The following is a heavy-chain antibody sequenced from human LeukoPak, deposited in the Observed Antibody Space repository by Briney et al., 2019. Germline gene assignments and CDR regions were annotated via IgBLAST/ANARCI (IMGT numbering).Heavy chain of an antibody. D-gene: IGHD1-26*01. Sequence: SETLSLTCTVSGGSISSHYWNWIRQPPGKGLEWIGYLYYRGSTNYNPSLRSRVTMSVDTSKNQFYLKVTSVTAADTAVYYCARDGRGGNYYYFDSWGQGTLVTVSS. CDR1: GGSISSHY. J-gene: IGHJ4*02. CDR3: ARDGRGGNYYYFDS. V-gene: IGHV4-59*11. CDR2: LYYRGST.